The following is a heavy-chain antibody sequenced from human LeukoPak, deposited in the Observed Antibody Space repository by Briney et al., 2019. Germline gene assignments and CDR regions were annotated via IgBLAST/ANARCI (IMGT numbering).Heavy chain of an antibody. D-gene: IGHD2-2*01. Sequence: SETLSLTCTVSGGSISSYYWSWIRQPAGKGLEWIGRIYTSGSTNYNPSLKSRVTMSVDTSKNQFSLKLSSVTAADTAVYYCARNERVVPAAMHAFVIWGQGTMVTASS. J-gene: IGHJ3*02. CDR2: IYTSGST. CDR1: GGSISSYY. CDR3: ARNERVVPAAMHAFVI. V-gene: IGHV4-4*07.